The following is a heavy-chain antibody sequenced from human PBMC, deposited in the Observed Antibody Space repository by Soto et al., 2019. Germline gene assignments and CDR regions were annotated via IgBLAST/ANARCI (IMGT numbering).Heavy chain of an antibody. CDR1: GFTFSDYY. CDR2: ISSSGSTI. Sequence: GGSLRLSCAASGFTFSDYYMSWIRQAPGKGLEWVSYISSSGSTIYYADSVKGRFTISRDNAKNSLYLQMNSLRAEDTAVYYCASSSTSCHLIFCTDAFDIWGQGTMVTVSS. J-gene: IGHJ3*02. CDR3: ASSSTSCHLIFCTDAFDI. D-gene: IGHD2-2*01. V-gene: IGHV3-11*01.